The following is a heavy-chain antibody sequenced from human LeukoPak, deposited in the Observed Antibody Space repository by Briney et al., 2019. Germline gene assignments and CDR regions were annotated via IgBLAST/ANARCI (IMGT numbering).Heavy chain of an antibody. CDR3: ARGPSSSWYPRFDY. J-gene: IGHJ4*02. Sequence: SETLSLTCTVSGGSISSYYWSWIRQPAGKGLEWIGRIYTSGSTNYNPSLKSRVTMSVDTSKNQFSLKLSSVTAADTAVYYCARGPSSSWYPRFDYWGQGTLVTVSS. D-gene: IGHD6-13*01. V-gene: IGHV4-4*07. CDR2: IYTSGST. CDR1: GGSISSYY.